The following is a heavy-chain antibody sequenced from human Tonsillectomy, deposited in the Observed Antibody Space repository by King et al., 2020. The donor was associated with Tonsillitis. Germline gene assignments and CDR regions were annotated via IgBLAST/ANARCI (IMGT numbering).Heavy chain of an antibody. CDR2: IKRDGSVA. V-gene: IGHV3-7*01. CDR1: GFTFSNYY. CDR3: ARVWSRLADDINFDY. Sequence: VQLVESGGDLVQPGGSLRLSCAASGFTFSNYYMSWVRQAPGKGLEWVANIKRDGSVAWYLDSVKGRFTISRDNAKNSLHLQMSSLRAEDTAVYYCARVWSRLADDINFDYWGQGTLVTVSS. D-gene: IGHD3-22*01. J-gene: IGHJ4*02.